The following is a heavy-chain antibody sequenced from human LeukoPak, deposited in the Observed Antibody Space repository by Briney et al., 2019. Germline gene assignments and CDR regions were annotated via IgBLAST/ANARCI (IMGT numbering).Heavy chain of an antibody. D-gene: IGHD3-3*01. Sequence: GGSLRLSCAASGFTFSSYWMSWVRQSPGKGLEWVANIKHDGSERYYVDSVKGRFTISRDNAKNSLFLRMNTLRAEDTAVYYCARAQWISGVVINGPKDYWGQGTLVTVSS. V-gene: IGHV3-7*01. CDR2: IKHDGSER. CDR1: GFTFSSYW. J-gene: IGHJ4*02. CDR3: ARAQWISGVVINGPKDY.